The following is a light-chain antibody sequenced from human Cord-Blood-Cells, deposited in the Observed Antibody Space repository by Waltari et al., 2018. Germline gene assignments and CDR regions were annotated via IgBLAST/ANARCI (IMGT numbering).Light chain of an antibody. V-gene: IGLV2-14*01. CDR2: DVS. CDR3: SSYTSSSTLVV. Sequence: QSALTQPASVSGSPGQSIPISCTGTSSDVGGCNYVSWYQQHPGKAPNLMIYDVSNRPSGVSNRFSGSKSGNTASLTISGLQAEDEADYYCSSYTSSSTLVVFGGGTKLTVL. J-gene: IGLJ2*01. CDR1: SSDVGGCNY.